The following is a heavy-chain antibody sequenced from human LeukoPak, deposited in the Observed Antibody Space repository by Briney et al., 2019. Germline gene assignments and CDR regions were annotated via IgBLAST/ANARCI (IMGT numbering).Heavy chain of an antibody. V-gene: IGHV3-23*01. CDR1: GFTFSSYA. CDR2: ISGSGGST. D-gene: IGHD3-10*01. Sequence: GGSLRLSCAASGFTFSSYAMSWVRQAPGKGLEWVSAISGSGGSTYYADSVKGRFTISRDNSKNTLYLQMNSLRAEDTAVYYCAKERTGRGRWGIFDYWGQGTLVTVPS. J-gene: IGHJ4*02. CDR3: AKERTGRGRWGIFDY.